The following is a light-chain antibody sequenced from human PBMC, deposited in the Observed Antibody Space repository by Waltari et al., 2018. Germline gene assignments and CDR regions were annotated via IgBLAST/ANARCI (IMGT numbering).Light chain of an antibody. CDR2: KAS. V-gene: IGKV1-5*03. CDR3: QQYNSYSGT. CDR1: QGISSW. J-gene: IGKJ2*01. Sequence: DIQMTQSPSTLPASVGDRVTITCRASQGISSWLAWYQQKPGKAPKLLIYKASSLESGVPSRFSGSGSGTEFTLTISSLQPDDFATYYCQQYNSYSGTFGQGTKLEIK.